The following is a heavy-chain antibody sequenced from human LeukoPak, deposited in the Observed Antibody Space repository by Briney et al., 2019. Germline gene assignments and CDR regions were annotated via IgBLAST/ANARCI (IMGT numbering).Heavy chain of an antibody. CDR1: GYTLTELS. D-gene: IGHD5-12*01. J-gene: IGHJ4*02. Sequence: GASVKVSCKVSGYTLTELSMHWVRQAPGKGLEWMGRFHPPDDEAKYLERFDGRVAITADTSTDTSYLELKGLTSDDTALYFCAVGRGFAHGRLEEWGQGTLITVSS. CDR2: FHPPDDEA. CDR3: AVGRGFAHGRLEE. V-gene: IGHV1-24*01.